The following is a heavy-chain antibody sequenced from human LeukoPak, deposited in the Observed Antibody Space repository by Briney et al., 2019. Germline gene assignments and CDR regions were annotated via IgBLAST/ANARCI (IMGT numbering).Heavy chain of an antibody. D-gene: IGHD4-17*01. Sequence: ASVKVSCKVSGYTLTELSMHWVRQAPGKGLEWMGGFDPEDGETIYVQKFQGRVTMTEDTSTDTAYMELSSLRSEDTAVYYCARDPRYGDPHDAFDIWGQGTMVTVSS. J-gene: IGHJ3*02. CDR3: ARDPRYGDPHDAFDI. CDR2: FDPEDGET. V-gene: IGHV1-24*01. CDR1: GYTLTELS.